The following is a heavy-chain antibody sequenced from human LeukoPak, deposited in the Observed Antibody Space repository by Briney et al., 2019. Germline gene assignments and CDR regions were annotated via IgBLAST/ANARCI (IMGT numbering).Heavy chain of an antibody. CDR2: IYTSGST. V-gene: IGHV4-61*02. Sequence: SQTLSLTCTVSGGSISSGSYYWSWIRQPAGKGLEWIGRIYTSGSTNYNPSLKSRVTISVDTSKNQFSLKLSSVTAAYTAVYYCTYDSSGYYYGSFDYWGQGTLVTVSS. D-gene: IGHD3-22*01. CDR3: TYDSSGYYYGSFDY. CDR1: GGSISSGSYY. J-gene: IGHJ4*02.